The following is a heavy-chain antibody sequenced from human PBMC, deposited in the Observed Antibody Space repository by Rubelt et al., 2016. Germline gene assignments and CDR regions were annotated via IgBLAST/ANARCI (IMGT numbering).Heavy chain of an antibody. CDR3: ARIPGSGSSEINWFDP. CDR1: GYRFTSYC. Sequence: EVQLVQSGAEVKKPGESLRISCKGSGYRFTSYCISWVRQMPGKGREWMGRIDPSNSYTNYSPSFQGHVTISADKSISTAYLQWSGLKAWDTAMYYCARIPGSGSSEINWFDPWGQGTLVTVSS. CDR2: IDPSNSYT. J-gene: IGHJ5*02. D-gene: IGHD3-10*01. V-gene: IGHV5-10-1*03.